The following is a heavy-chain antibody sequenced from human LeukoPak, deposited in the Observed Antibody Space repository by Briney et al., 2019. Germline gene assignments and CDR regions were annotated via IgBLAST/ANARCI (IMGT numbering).Heavy chain of an antibody. D-gene: IGHD6-19*01. CDR3: ARASQWLAFDY. V-gene: IGHV3-66*01. CDR2: IYNGGST. CDR1: GFTVSSNY. Sequence: GGSLRLSCAASGFTVSSNYMSWVRQAPGKRLEWVSVIYNGGSTKYADSVKGRFTISRDNSKNTLYLQMNSLRVEDTAVYFCARASQWLAFDYWGQGTLVTVSS. J-gene: IGHJ4*02.